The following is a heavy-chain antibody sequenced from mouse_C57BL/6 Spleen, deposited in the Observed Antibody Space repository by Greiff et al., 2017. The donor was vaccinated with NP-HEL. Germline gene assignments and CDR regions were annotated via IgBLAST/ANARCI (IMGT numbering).Heavy chain of an antibody. J-gene: IGHJ4*01. CDR3: ARPYDYDAYAMDY. D-gene: IGHD2-4*01. CDR2: ISSGSSTI. V-gene: IGHV5-17*01. CDR1: GFTFSDYG. Sequence: EVQLVESGGGLVKPGGSLKLSCAASGFTFSDYGMHWVRQAPEKGLEWVAYISSGSSTIYYADTVKGRFTISRDNAKNTLFLQMTSLRSEDTAMYYCARPYDYDAYAMDYWGQGTSVTVSS.